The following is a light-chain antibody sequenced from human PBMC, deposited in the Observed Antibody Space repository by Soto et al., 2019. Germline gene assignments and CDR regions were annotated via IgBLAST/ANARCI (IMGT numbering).Light chain of an antibody. CDR2: GAS. Sequence: EIGLTQSPGTLSLSPGERATLSCRASQSVSSSYLAWYQQNPGQAPRLLIYGASSRATGIPDRFSGSGSGTDFTLTISRLEPEDFAVYYCQQYGSSPPITFGGWTKVEIK. V-gene: IGKV3-20*01. CDR1: QSVSSSY. J-gene: IGKJ4*01. CDR3: QQYGSSPPIT.